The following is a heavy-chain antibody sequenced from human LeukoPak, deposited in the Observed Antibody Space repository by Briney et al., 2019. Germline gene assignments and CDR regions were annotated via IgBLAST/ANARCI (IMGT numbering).Heavy chain of an antibody. D-gene: IGHD3-22*01. Sequence: GGSLRLSCAASGFTVSSKYMGWVRQAPGKGLEWVSVIHPGGTIYYADSVKGTFTISRDNSKNTLYLQMNSLRAEDTAVYYCAKVGYDSSGYSFSSKYYFDYWGQGTLVTVSS. CDR2: IHPGGTI. V-gene: IGHV3-66*01. CDR3: AKVGYDSSGYSFSSKYYFDY. J-gene: IGHJ4*02. CDR1: GFTVSSKY.